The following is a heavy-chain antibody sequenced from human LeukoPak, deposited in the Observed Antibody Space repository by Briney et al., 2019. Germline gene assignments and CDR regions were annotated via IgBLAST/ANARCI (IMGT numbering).Heavy chain of an antibody. CDR1: GFTFSGHW. V-gene: IGHV3-7*01. J-gene: IGHJ4*02. D-gene: IGHD1-14*01. Sequence: PVGRLRLSCAASGFTFSGHWMSWVRQAPGKGLEWVANINQGGSDKYYVDSVKGRFTISRDNANNLLYLQMNSLRGEDTAVYYCTRDRSRAEDDWGQGTLVTVSS. CDR3: TRDRSRAEDD. CDR2: INQGGSDK.